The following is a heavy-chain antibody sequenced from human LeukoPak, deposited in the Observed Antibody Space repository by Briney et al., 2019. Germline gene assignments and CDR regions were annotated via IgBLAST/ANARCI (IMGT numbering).Heavy chain of an antibody. V-gene: IGHV4-59*01. CDR2: IYYNGST. CDR3: ARDFHSRYGGRYLDY. J-gene: IGHJ4*02. CDR1: GGYISVYY. D-gene: IGHD1-26*01. Sequence: SETLSLTCTVSGGYISVYYWSWIRQPPGKGLEWIGDIYYNGSTSHNPSLKSRLTISVDTSKKQFSLNLSSVTAADTAVYYCARDFHSRYGGRYLDYWGQRTLVTVSS.